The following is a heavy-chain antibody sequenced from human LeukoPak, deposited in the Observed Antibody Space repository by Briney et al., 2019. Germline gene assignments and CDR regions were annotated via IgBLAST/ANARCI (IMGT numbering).Heavy chain of an antibody. CDR1: GGSVSSGSYY. V-gene: IGHV4-61*01. Sequence: SETLSLTCTVSGGSVSSGSYYWSWIRQPPGKGLEWIGYIYYSGSTNYNPSLKSRVTISVDTSKNQFSLKLSSVTAADTAVYYCARDQGPIAAAGIWGATYWYFDLWGRGTLVTVSS. CDR3: ARDQGPIAAAGIWGATYWYFDL. J-gene: IGHJ2*01. CDR2: IYYSGST. D-gene: IGHD6-13*01.